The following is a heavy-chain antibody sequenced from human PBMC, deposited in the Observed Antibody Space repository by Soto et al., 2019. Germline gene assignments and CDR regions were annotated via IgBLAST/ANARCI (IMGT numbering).Heavy chain of an antibody. CDR3: ARAGGLGAVAVDC. V-gene: IGHV4-30-2*01. J-gene: IGHJ4*02. Sequence: QLQLQESGSGLVKPSQTLSLTCAVSGGSISSGGYSWSWIRQPPGKGLEWIGYIYHSGSTYYNPSVKSRVSMSVDRSKHQFSLKLSSVTAADTAVYYCARAGGLGAVAVDCWGQGTLVTVSS. CDR1: GGSISSGGYS. D-gene: IGHD6-19*01. CDR2: IYHSGST.